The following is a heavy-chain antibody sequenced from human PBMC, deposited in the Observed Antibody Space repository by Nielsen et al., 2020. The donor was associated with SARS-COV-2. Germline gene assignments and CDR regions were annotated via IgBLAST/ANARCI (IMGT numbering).Heavy chain of an antibody. V-gene: IGHV3-48*04. CDR1: RFTFSSYS. D-gene: IGHD6-13*01. J-gene: IGHJ4*02. Sequence: GESLKISCAASRFTFSSYSMNWVRQAPGKGLEWVSLISRGGNTIKYADSVKGRFTISRDNTKNSLYLQMNSLKAEDTAVYFCATGGNYFDYWGQGTLVTVSS. CDR2: ISRGGNTI. CDR3: ATGGNYFDY.